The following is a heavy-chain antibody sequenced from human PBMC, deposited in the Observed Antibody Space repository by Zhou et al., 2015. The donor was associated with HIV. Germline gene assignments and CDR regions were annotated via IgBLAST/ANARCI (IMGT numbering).Heavy chain of an antibody. D-gene: IGHD5-24*01. CDR2: INAGNGNT. J-gene: IGHJ2*01. CDR1: GYTFTSYA. CDR3: ARRAVEMATIFKYLWYFDL. V-gene: IGHV1-3*05. Sequence: QVQLVQSGAEEKKPGASVKVSCKASGYTFTSYAIHWVRQAPGQRLEWMGWINAGNGNTKYSQNFQGRVTITRDTSASTAYMELSSLRSEDTAVYYCARRAVEMATIFKYLWYFDLWGVAPGHCLL.